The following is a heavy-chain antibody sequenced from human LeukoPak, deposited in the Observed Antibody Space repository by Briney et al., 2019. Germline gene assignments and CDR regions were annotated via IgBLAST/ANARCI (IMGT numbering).Heavy chain of an antibody. CDR3: ARGGYSFDY. CDR1: GFSLSGYW. D-gene: IGHD5-12*01. V-gene: IGHV3-7*01. J-gene: IGHJ4*02. Sequence: PGGSLRLSCAAYGFSLSGYWMSWVRQAPGKGLEWVARLHADGNEKNFVHSVKGRFTVSRDNAKNSLYQQMNSLRVEDTAVYYCARGGYSFDYLGQGTLVTVSS. CDR2: LHADGNEK.